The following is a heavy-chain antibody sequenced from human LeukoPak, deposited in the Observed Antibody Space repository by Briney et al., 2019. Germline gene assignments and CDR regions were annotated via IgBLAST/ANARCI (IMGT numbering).Heavy chain of an antibody. CDR1: GGSSRSGGYF. V-gene: IGHV4-30-4*08. D-gene: IGHD4-23*01. CDR2: LHYSGNT. J-gene: IGHJ4*02. Sequence: SQTLSLTYAVSGGSSRSGGYFWSWIRKPPGKGLEWVGNLHYSGNTYYNPSLKSRVSISVDTSKNQFSLKLSSVTAADTAVYYCARENNDYGGKKAFDYWGQGTLVTVSS. CDR3: ARENNDYGGKKAFDY.